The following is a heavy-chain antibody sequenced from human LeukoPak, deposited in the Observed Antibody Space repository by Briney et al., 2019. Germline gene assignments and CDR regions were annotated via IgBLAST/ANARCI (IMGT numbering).Heavy chain of an antibody. D-gene: IGHD5-12*01. J-gene: IGHJ4*02. CDR3: ARGEGYSGYDSTPLDY. V-gene: IGHV4-39*07. CDR1: GGSISSSSYY. Sequence: PSETLSLTCTVSGGSISSSSYYWGWLRQPPGKGLEWIGSIYYSGSTYYNPSLKSRVTISVDTSKNQFSLKLSSVTAADTAVYYCARGEGYSGYDSTPLDYWGQGTLVTVSS. CDR2: IYYSGST.